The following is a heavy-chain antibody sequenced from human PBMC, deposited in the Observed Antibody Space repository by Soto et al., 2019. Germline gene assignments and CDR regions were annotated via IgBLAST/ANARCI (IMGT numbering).Heavy chain of an antibody. CDR3: ARRRDASGSYFDS. Sequence: GGSLRLSCAASGFTFSNYAMSWVRQAPGKGLEWVSAINDSGGSTYSADSVKGRFTISRDNSKNTLYLQMNSLRADDTAVYYCARRRDASGSYFDSWGQGTLVTVS. J-gene: IGHJ4*02. D-gene: IGHD3-10*01. CDR1: GFTFSNYA. V-gene: IGHV3-23*01. CDR2: INDSGGST.